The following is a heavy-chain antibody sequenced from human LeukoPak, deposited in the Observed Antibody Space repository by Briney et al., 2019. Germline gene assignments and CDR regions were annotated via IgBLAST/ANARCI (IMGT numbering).Heavy chain of an antibody. D-gene: IGHD3-3*01. Sequence: PGGSLRLSCAASGFTFYSYAMNWVRQTPGKGLEWVSAISGSGGSTYYADSVKGRFTISRDNSKNTLYLQMNSLRAEDTAVYYCANSGVVSTPLFDYWGQGTLVTVSS. CDR3: ANSGVVSTPLFDY. CDR2: ISGSGGST. CDR1: GFTFYSYA. J-gene: IGHJ4*02. V-gene: IGHV3-23*01.